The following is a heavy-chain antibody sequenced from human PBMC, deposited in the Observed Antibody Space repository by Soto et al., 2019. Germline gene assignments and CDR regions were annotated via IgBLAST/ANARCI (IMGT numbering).Heavy chain of an antibody. CDR3: AKDPSYYDILTGYRGFDY. D-gene: IGHD3-9*01. CDR2: ISGSGGST. J-gene: IGHJ4*02. Sequence: PGGSLRLSCADSGFTFSTYAMSWVRQAPGKGLEWVSAISGSGGSTYYADSVKGRFTISRDNSKNTLYLQMNSLRAVDTAVYYCAKDPSYYDILTGYRGFDYWGQGTLVTVSS. CDR1: GFTFSTYA. V-gene: IGHV3-23*01.